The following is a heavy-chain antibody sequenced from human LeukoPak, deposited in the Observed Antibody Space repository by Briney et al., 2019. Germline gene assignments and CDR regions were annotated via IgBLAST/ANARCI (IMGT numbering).Heavy chain of an antibody. CDR3: ARVGTYGSGSYLSWLDY. Sequence: PETLSLTCTVSGGSISSYYWSWIREPPGKGLEWIWYIYYSGSTKYNPSLKSRVTISVDTSKTQFSLKLSSVTAADTAVYYCARVGTYGSGSYLSWLDYWGQGTLVTVSS. CDR1: GGSISSYY. J-gene: IGHJ4*02. V-gene: IGHV4-59*01. D-gene: IGHD3-10*01. CDR2: IYYSGST.